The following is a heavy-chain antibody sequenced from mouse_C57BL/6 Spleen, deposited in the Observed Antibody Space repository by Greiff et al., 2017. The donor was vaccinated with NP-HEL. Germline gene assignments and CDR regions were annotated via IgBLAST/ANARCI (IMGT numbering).Heavy chain of an antibody. CDR3: ARGSTTVVDYAMDY. CDR1: GFTFSSYG. J-gene: IGHJ4*01. V-gene: IGHV5-6*02. D-gene: IGHD1-1*01. Sequence: EVMLVESGGDLVKPGGSLKLSCAASGFTFSSYGMSWVRQTPDKRLEWVATISSGGSYTYYPDSVKGRFTISRDNAKNTMYLQMSSLKSEDTAMYYCARGSTTVVDYAMDYWGQGTSVTVSS. CDR2: ISSGGSYT.